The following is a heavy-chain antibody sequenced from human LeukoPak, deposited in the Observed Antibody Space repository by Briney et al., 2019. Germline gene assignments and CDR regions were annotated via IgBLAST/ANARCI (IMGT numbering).Heavy chain of an antibody. J-gene: IGHJ4*02. CDR3: AKDKYSSGWSPTDY. V-gene: IGHV3-48*01. CDR1: GFTFSSYS. D-gene: IGHD6-19*01. CDR2: IDSGSSTI. Sequence: GGSLRLSCATSGFTFSSYSMNWVRQAPGEGLEWVSYIDSGSSTIYYADSVKGRFTVSRDNAKNSLYLRMNSLRAEDTAVYYCAKDKYSSGWSPTDYWGQGTLVTVSS.